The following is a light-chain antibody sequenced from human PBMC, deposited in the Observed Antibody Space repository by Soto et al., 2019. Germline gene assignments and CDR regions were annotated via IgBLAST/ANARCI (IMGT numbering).Light chain of an antibody. V-gene: IGLV1-47*01. Sequence: QPVLTQPPSASGTPGQRVTISCSGSSSNIGSNYVYWYQQLPGTAPKLLIYRNNQRPSGVPDRFSGSKSGTSASLAISGLRSEYEADYYCAAWDDSLSAWVFGGGTKLTVL. CDR1: SSNIGSNY. CDR3: AAWDDSLSAWV. CDR2: RNN. J-gene: IGLJ3*02.